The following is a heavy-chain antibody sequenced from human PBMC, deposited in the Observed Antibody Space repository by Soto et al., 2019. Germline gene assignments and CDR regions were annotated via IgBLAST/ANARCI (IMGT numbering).Heavy chain of an antibody. Sequence: HGESLKISCQGSGYSFANYWIGWVRQMPGKDLEWMGIIYPGDSDTRYSPSFQGQVTISADKSISTAYLQWSSLKASDTATYYCARRFCSGGSCRLEYWGQGTQVTVSS. CDR2: IYPGDSDT. CDR3: ARRFCSGGSCRLEY. J-gene: IGHJ4*02. V-gene: IGHV5-51*01. D-gene: IGHD2-15*01. CDR1: GYSFANYW.